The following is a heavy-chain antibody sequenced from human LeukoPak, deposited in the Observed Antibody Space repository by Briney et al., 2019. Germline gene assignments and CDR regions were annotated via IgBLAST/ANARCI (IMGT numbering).Heavy chain of an antibody. D-gene: IGHD3-10*01. CDR3: ARGRGFGY. J-gene: IGHJ4*02. V-gene: IGHV4-59*01. CDR1: GGSISSYY. CDR2: IYYSGST. Sequence: PSETLSLTCTVSGGSISSYYWSWIRQPPGKGLEWIGYIYYSGSTNYNPSLKSRVTISADTSKNQFSLKLSSVTAADTAVYYCARGRGFGYWGQGTLVTVSS.